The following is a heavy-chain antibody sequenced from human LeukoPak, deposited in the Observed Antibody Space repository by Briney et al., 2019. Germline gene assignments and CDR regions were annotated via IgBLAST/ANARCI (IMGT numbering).Heavy chain of an antibody. CDR3: ARHEGITMIMN. D-gene: IGHD3-22*01. CDR1: GGSISSSSYY. Sequence: PSETLSLTCTVSGGSISSSSYYWGWIRQPPGKGLEWVSVIYSGGSTYYADSVKGRFTISRDNSKNSLYLQMNSLRAEDTAVYYCARHEGITMIMNWGQGTLVTVSS. J-gene: IGHJ4*02. V-gene: IGHV3-66*04. CDR2: IYSGGST.